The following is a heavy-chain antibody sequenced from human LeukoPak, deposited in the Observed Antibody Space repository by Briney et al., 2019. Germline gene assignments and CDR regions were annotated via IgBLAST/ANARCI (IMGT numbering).Heavy chain of an antibody. CDR1: GFTFSSYS. CDR3: AREGMDLLWFGEPEEYYFDY. Sequence: RGSLGLSCAASGFTFSSYSMNWVRQAPGKGLEWVSSISSSSSYIYYADSVKGRFTISRDNAKNSLYLQMNSLRAEDTAVYYCAREGMDLLWFGEPEEYYFDYWGQGTLVTVSS. J-gene: IGHJ4*02. V-gene: IGHV3-21*01. CDR2: ISSSSSYI. D-gene: IGHD3-10*01.